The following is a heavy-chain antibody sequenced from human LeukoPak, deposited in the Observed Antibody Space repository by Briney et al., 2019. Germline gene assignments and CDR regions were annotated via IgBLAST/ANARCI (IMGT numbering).Heavy chain of an antibody. CDR3: ARASGDGRRAFDL. V-gene: IGHV3-48*02. CDR1: GFTFSSYS. J-gene: IGHJ3*01. D-gene: IGHD7-27*01. Sequence: PGGSLRLSCAASGFTFSSYSLNWVRQAPGKGLEWVSYISSSSSTIYYADSVKGRFTISRDNAKNSLFLQMNSPRDEDTAMYYCARASGDGRRAFDLWGQGTMVPVSS. CDR2: ISSSSSTI.